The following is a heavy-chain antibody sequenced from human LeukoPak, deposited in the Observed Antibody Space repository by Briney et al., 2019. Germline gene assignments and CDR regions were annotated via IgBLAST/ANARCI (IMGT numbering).Heavy chain of an antibody. J-gene: IGHJ4*02. CDR2: IKQNGSER. Sequence: GGSLRLSCAPSGFMFSRHWMSWVRQAPGKGPEWVANIKQNGSERYYVDSVKGRFTISRDNAKNSLYLQMNSLRAEDTAVYYCARDGGHSTDFDYWGQGTLVTVSS. D-gene: IGHD2/OR15-2a*01. V-gene: IGHV3-7*01. CDR1: GFMFSRHW. CDR3: ARDGGHSTDFDY.